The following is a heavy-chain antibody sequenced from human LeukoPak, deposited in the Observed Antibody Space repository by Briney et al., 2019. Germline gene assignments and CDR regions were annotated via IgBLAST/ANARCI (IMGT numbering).Heavy chain of an antibody. D-gene: IGHD5-18*01. J-gene: IGHJ4*02. V-gene: IGHV4-30-2*01. CDR3: ARARGYSYIVDY. CDR1: GGSISSGGYS. CDR2: IYHSGST. Sequence: SETLSLTCAVSGGSISSGGYSWSWIRQPPGKGLEWIGYIYHSGSTYYNPSLKSRVTISVDRYKNQFSLKLSSVTAADTAVYYCARARGYSYIVDYWGQGTLVTVSS.